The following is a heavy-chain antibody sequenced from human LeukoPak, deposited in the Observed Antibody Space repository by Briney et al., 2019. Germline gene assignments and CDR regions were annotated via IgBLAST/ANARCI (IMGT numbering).Heavy chain of an antibody. CDR2: ISSSSSYI. J-gene: IGHJ4*02. D-gene: IGHD3-22*01. CDR3: ARGPDSSGYYEGDY. V-gene: IGHV3-21*01. CDR1: GFTFSSYS. Sequence: PGGSLRLSCAASGFTFSSYSMNWVRQAPGKGLEWVSSISSSSSYIYYADSVKGRFTISRGNAKNSLYLQMNSLRAEDTAVYYCARGPDSSGYYEGDYWGQGTLVTVSS.